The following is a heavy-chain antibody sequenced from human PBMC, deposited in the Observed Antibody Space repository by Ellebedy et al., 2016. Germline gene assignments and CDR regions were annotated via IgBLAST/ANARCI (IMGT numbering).Heavy chain of an antibody. CDR3: ARDYYGDYVYFGP. CDR1: GFSFISYT. V-gene: IGHV1-3*01. J-gene: IGHJ5*02. CDR2: INADNGNT. Sequence: ASVKVSCKASGFSFISYTIHWMRQAPGQRPEWMGWINADNGNTKYSWQFQGRLTITRDTSARTAYMELSSLRSEDTAVYYCARDYYGDYVYFGPWGQGILVTVSS. D-gene: IGHD4-17*01.